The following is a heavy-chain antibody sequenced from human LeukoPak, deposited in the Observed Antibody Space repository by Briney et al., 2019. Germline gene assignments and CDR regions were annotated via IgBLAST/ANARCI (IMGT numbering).Heavy chain of an antibody. Sequence: GGSLRLSCAASGFTFSSYAISWVRQAPGKGLEWVSAISGSGGSTYYADSVKGRVTISRDNSKNTLYLQMNSLKAEDTAVYYWAKDRLGAYCGGDCFNMDVWGKGATVTVSS. V-gene: IGHV3-23*01. J-gene: IGHJ6*03. D-gene: IGHD2-21*02. CDR1: GFTFSSYA. CDR3: AKDRLGAYCGGDCFNMDV. CDR2: ISGSGGST.